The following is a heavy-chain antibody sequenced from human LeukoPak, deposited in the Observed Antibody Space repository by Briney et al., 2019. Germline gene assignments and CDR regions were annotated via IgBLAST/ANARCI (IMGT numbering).Heavy chain of an antibody. V-gene: IGHV3-48*01. J-gene: IGHJ4*02. Sequence: GGSLRLSCAASGFTFSSYSMNWVRQAPGKGLEWVSFISSSSTTIYYADSVKGRFTISRDNAKNSLYLQMNSLRADDTAVYYCAKRPPSLPFDYWGQGTLVTVSS. CDR3: AKRPPSLPFDY. CDR1: GFTFSSYS. CDR2: ISSSSTTI. D-gene: IGHD2-2*01.